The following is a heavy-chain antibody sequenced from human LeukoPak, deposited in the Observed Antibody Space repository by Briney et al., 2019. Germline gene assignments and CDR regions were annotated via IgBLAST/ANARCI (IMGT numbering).Heavy chain of an antibody. J-gene: IGHJ5*02. CDR2: IYYSGST. Sequence: KASETLSLTCTVSGGSISSGGYYWSWIRLHPGKGLEWIGYIYYSGSTYYNPSLKSRVTISVDTSKNQFSLKLSSVTAADTAVYYCARGRTSSWFDPWGQGTLVTVSS. CDR1: GGSISSGGYY. CDR3: ARGRTSSWFDP. V-gene: IGHV4-31*03.